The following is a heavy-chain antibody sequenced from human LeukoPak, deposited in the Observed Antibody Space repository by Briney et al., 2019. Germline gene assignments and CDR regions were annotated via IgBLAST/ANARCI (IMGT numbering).Heavy chain of an antibody. CDR2: IYTSGST. D-gene: IGHD2-21*02. J-gene: IGHJ4*02. CDR3: ARDFTCGGDCYRFDY. CDR1: GGSISSYY. V-gene: IGHV4-4*07. Sequence: SETLSLTCTVSGGSISSYYWSWIRQPAGKGLEWIGRIYTSGSTNYNPSLKSRVTMSADTSKNKFSLKLSSVTAADTAVYYCARDFTCGGDCYRFDYWGQGTLVTVSS.